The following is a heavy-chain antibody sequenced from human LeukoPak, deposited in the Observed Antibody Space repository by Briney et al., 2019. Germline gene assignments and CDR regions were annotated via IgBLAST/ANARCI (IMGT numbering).Heavy chain of an antibody. Sequence: GESLRISCKGSGYSFTSYWIGWVRQMPGKGLEWMGIIYPADSETRYSPSFQGQVTISADKSINTAYLQWSSLKASDTAFYYCARLMNSIDCWGQGTLVTVSS. CDR1: GYSFTSYW. J-gene: IGHJ4*02. V-gene: IGHV5-51*01. D-gene: IGHD2-21*01. CDR3: ARLMNSIDC. CDR2: IYPADSET.